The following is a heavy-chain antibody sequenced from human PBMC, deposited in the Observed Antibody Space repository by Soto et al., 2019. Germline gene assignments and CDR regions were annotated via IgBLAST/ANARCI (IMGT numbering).Heavy chain of an antibody. CDR3: VKGGELLVNWFDS. D-gene: IGHD1-26*01. CDR1: GFTFDDYA. Sequence: EVHLVESGGGLVQPGTSLSLSCAASGFTFDDYAMHWVRQPPGKGLEWVSGISWNSHTIGYADSVKGRFTISRDSAKNSLYLQMNSLRPDDTALYYCVKGGELLVNWFDSWGQGTLVTVSS. V-gene: IGHV3-9*01. J-gene: IGHJ5*01. CDR2: ISWNSHTI.